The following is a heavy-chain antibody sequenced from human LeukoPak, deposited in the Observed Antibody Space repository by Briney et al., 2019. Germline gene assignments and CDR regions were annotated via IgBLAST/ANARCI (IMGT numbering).Heavy chain of an antibody. Sequence: ASVKVSCKASGGTFSSYAISWVRQAPGQGLEWMGGIIPIFGTANYAQKFQGRVTITADKSTNTAYMELSSLRSEDTAVYYCARARYDILTGYYNGYYFDYWGQGTLVTVSS. V-gene: IGHV1-69*06. J-gene: IGHJ4*02. D-gene: IGHD3-9*01. CDR1: GGTFSSYA. CDR2: IIPIFGTA. CDR3: ARARYDILTGYYNGYYFDY.